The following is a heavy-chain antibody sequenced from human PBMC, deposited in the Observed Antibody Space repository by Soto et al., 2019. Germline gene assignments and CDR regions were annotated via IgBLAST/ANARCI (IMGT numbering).Heavy chain of an antibody. V-gene: IGHV3-48*02. CDR3: ARDRDAYCSKGICSGPYFDY. CDR1: GFTFSTYS. J-gene: IGHJ4*02. D-gene: IGHD2-8*01. CDR2: ISDNSSVI. Sequence: VGSLRLSCAASGFTFSTYSINWVRQAPGKGLEWISYISDNSSVIYYADAVKGRFTISRDNAKNSLYLQMNSLRDEDTAVYYCARDRDAYCSKGICSGPYFDYWGQGTLVTVSS.